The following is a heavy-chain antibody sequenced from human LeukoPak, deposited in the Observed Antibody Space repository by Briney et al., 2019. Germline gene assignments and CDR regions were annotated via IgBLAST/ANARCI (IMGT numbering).Heavy chain of an antibody. CDR3: ARAQAGNYDWPLDL. D-gene: IGHD5-12*01. Sequence: SVTVSCKASGGTFSKYALSWVRQAPGQGLEWMGAIIPFLDTSNYPPKFQDRVTITTDESTSTAYMDLSSLRSDGTAVYYCARAQAGNYDWPLDLWGQGTLVTVSS. V-gene: IGHV1-69*05. J-gene: IGHJ5*02. CDR1: GGTFSKYA. CDR2: IIPFLDTS.